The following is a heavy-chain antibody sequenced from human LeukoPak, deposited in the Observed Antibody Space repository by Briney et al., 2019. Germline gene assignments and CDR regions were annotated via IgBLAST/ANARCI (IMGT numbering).Heavy chain of an antibody. Sequence: PSETLSLTCTVSGGSISSYYWSWIRQPPGKGLEWIGYIFYSGSTNYNPSLKSRVTISLDTSKNQFSLNLSSVTAADTAVYYCARRSGGGDYYFDYWGQGTLVTVSS. D-gene: IGHD3-16*01. CDR1: GGSISSYY. J-gene: IGHJ4*02. CDR3: ARRSGGGDYYFDY. CDR2: IFYSGST. V-gene: IGHV4-59*08.